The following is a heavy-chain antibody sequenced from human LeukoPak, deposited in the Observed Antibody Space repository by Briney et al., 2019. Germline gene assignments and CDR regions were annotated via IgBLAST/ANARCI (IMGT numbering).Heavy chain of an antibody. Sequence: GGSLRLSCTASGFTFSNSAMNWVRLAPGKGLEWVSGISGSGGRTYYADSVKGRFTISRDNSKNTLYLQINSLRAEDTAVYFCAKEWYFDWLLTIDYWGQGTLVTVSS. CDR1: GFTFSNSA. D-gene: IGHD3-9*01. CDR2: ISGSGGRT. V-gene: IGHV3-23*01. J-gene: IGHJ4*02. CDR3: AKEWYFDWLLTIDY.